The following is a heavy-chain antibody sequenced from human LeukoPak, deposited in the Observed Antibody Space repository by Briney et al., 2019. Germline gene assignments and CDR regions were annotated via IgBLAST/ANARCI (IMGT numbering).Heavy chain of an antibody. CDR2: ITSQWSST. CDR3: ARDGGGDAFDI. D-gene: IGHD3-16*01. J-gene: IGHJ3*02. V-gene: IGHV3-74*01. CDR1: GFTFSSYW. Sequence: GVSVRLSCAASGFTFSSYWMHWVRQAPGKGLVWVSRITSQWSSTSYADSVRGRFTISRDNAKNTLYLQMNTLRSEDTAVYYCARDGGGDAFDIWGQGTIVSVSA.